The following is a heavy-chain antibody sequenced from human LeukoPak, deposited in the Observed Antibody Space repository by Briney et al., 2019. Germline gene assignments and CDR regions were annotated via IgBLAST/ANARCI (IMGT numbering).Heavy chain of an antibody. CDR1: GGSISSYY. CDR3: ARVVVAANQYPDY. CDR2: IYYSGST. V-gene: IGHV4-59*01. Sequence: SETLSLTCTVSGGSISSYYWSWIRQPPGKGLEWIGYIYYSGSTNYNPSLKSRVTISVDTSKNQFSLKLSSVTAADTAVYYCARVVVAANQYPDYWGQGTLVTASS. J-gene: IGHJ4*02. D-gene: IGHD2-15*01.